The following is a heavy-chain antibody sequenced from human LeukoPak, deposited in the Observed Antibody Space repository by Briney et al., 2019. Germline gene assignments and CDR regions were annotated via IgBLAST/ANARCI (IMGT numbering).Heavy chain of an antibody. D-gene: IGHD5-18*01. V-gene: IGHV1-69*13. CDR1: GGTFSSYA. J-gene: IGHJ4*02. CDR2: IIPIFGTA. Sequence: SVKVTCKASGGTFSSYAISWVRQAPGQGLEWMGGIIPIFGTANYAQKFQGRVTITADESTSTAYMELSSLRSEDTAVYYCARYRVRGYSYGRSYDYWGQGTLVTVSS. CDR3: ARYRVRGYSYGRSYDY.